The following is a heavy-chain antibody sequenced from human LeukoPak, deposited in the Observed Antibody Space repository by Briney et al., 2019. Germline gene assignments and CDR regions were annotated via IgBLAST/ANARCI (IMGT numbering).Heavy chain of an antibody. V-gene: IGHV1-2*02. D-gene: IGHD3-22*01. CDR2: INPNSGGT. CDR3: ARDGEYSSGYPYYYYYYYMDV. CDR1: GYTFTGYY. Sequence: GASVKVSCKASGYTFTGYYMHWVRQAPGQGLEWMGWINPNSGGTNYAQKFQGRVTMTRDTSISTAYMELSRLRSDDTAVYYCARDGEYSSGYPYYYYYYYMDVWGKGTTVTVSS. J-gene: IGHJ6*03.